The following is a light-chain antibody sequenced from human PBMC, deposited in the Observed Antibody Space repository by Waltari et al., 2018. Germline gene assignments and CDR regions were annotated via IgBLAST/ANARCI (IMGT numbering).Light chain of an antibody. V-gene: IGKV1D-16*01. Sequence: DIEMTQYPSSLSASVGARVTITCRASQVITRWLAWYQQKPGKAPKSLIFTISTLQTGVPSRFSGSGSGTEVTLTISSLQPEDFAAYYGQQYTSYPLTFGGGTKVEIK. CDR2: TIS. J-gene: IGKJ4*01. CDR3: QQYTSYPLT. CDR1: QVITRW.